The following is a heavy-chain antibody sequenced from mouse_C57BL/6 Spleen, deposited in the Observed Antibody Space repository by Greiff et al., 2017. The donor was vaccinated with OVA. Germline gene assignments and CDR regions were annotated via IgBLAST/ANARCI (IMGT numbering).Heavy chain of an antibody. V-gene: IGHV5-16*01. D-gene: IGHD1-1*01. CDR1: GFTFSDYY. CDR2: INYDGSST. CDR3: ARVITTVVATGYFDY. Sequence: DVKLVESEGGLVQPGSSMKLSCTASGFTFSDYYMAWVRQVPEKGLEWVANINYDGSSTYYLDSLKSRFIISRDNAKNILYLQMSSLKSEDTATYYCARVITTVVATGYFDYWGQGTTLTVSS. J-gene: IGHJ2*01.